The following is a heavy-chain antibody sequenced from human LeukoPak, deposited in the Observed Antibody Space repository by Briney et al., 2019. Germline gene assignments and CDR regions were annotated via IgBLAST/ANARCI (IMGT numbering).Heavy chain of an antibody. Sequence: SETLSLTCTVSGGSISSSSYYWGWIRQPPGKGPEWIGSIYYSGSTYYNPSLKSRVTISVDTSKNQFSLKLSSVTAADTAVYYCARHGPESSSYDYWGQGTLVTVSS. J-gene: IGHJ4*02. CDR1: GGSISSSSYY. D-gene: IGHD6-6*01. V-gene: IGHV4-39*01. CDR3: ARHGPESSSYDY. CDR2: IYYSGST.